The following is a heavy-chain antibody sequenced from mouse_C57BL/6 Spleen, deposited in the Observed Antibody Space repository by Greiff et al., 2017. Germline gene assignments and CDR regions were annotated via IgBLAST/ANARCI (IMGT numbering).Heavy chain of an antibody. CDR2: LSPGDGDT. CDR3: ARGSTMVTSSRCYFDY. V-gene: IGHV1-82*01. J-gene: IGHJ2*01. CDR1: GYAFSSSW. Sequence: VQLQQPGPELVKPGASVKISCKASGYAFSSSWMNWVKPRPGKGLEWIGRLSPGDGDTNYNGKFKGKATLTADKSSSTAYMQLSSLTSEDSAVYFCARGSTMVTSSRCYFDYWGQGTTLTVSS. D-gene: IGHD2-2*01.